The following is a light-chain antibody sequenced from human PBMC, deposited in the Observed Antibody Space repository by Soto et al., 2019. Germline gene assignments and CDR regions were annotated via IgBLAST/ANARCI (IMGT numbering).Light chain of an antibody. J-gene: IGKJ1*01. V-gene: IGKV1-39*01. Sequence: IQMTQSPSSLSASVGDRVTITCRASQSISSYLNWYQQKPGKAPKLLIYAASSLQSGVPSMFSGSGSGTDFTLTISSLQPEDFATYYCQQSYSTFGQGTKVDI. CDR3: QQSYST. CDR1: QSISSY. CDR2: AAS.